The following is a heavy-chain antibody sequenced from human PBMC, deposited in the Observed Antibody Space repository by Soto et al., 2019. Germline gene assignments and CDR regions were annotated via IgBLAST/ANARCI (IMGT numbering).Heavy chain of an antibody. CDR3: ARDRKVDSYGYRGRPGWFDP. V-gene: IGHV4-31*03. CDR2: IYYSGST. D-gene: IGHD5-18*01. CDR1: GGSISSGGYY. Sequence: QVQLQESGPGLVKPSQTLSLTCTVSGGSISSGGYYWSWIRQHPGKGLEWIGYIYYSGSTYYNPSLKSRVTISVDTSKNQFSLKLSSVTAADTAVYYCARDRKVDSYGYRGRPGWFDPWGQGTLVTVSS. J-gene: IGHJ5*02.